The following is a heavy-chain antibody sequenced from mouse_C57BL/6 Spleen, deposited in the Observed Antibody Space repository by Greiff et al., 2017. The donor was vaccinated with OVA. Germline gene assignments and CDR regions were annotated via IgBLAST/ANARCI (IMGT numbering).Heavy chain of an antibody. CDR2: ISDGGSYT. V-gene: IGHV5-4*01. CDR3: ARDSSGFDY. D-gene: IGHD3-2*02. J-gene: IGHJ2*01. Sequence: EVKLVESGGGLVKPGGSLKLSCAASGFTFSSYAMSWVRQTPEKRLEWVATISDGGSYTYYPDNVKGRLTISRDNAKNNLYLQMSHLKSEDTAMYYCARDSSGFDYWGQGTTLTVSS. CDR1: GFTFSSYA.